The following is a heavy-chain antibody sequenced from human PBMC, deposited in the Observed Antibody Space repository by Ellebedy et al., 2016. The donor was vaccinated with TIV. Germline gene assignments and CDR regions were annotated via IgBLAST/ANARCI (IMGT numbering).Heavy chain of an antibody. V-gene: IGHV3-53*01. CDR3: ASSPSQGY. J-gene: IGHJ4*02. CDR1: GFPVSNSY. CDR2: IYSGGNT. Sequence: GESLKISCAASGFPVSNSYMSWVRQAPGKGLEWVSVIYSGGNTFYAESVKGRFTISRDSPQNTLYLQMDSLRAEDTAVYYCASSPSQGYWGQGTLVTVSS.